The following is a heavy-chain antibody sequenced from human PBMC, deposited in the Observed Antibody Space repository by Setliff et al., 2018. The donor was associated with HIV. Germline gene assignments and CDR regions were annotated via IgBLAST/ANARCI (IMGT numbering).Heavy chain of an antibody. CDR2: IYYTGNT. CDR1: GVSVSGTAYY. J-gene: IGHJ4*02. V-gene: IGHV4-39*01. D-gene: IGHD3-22*01. Sequence: KSSETLSLTCTVSGVSVSGTAYYWAWIRQPPGRGLEWIGNIYYTGNTNYNSSLKSRISMSMVASKKQIFLKLGTVSAADTAVYYCARQQGDSRGFYPHFDYWGQGRPVTVSS. CDR3: ARQQGDSRGFYPHFDY.